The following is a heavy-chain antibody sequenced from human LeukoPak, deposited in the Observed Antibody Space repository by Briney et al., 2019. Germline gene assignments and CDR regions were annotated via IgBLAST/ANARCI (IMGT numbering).Heavy chain of an antibody. V-gene: IGHV3-73*01. Sequence: PGGSLRLSCAASGFTFSGSALHWVRQASGKGLEWVGRIRSTANGYSTAYAASVKGRFTIARDDLKHTPYLQMDRLKTEDTAVYYCTGNYYGSGSYADFDYWGQGTLVTVSS. CDR2: IRSTANGYST. D-gene: IGHD3-10*01. CDR3: TGNYYGSGSYADFDY. J-gene: IGHJ4*02. CDR1: GFTFSGSA.